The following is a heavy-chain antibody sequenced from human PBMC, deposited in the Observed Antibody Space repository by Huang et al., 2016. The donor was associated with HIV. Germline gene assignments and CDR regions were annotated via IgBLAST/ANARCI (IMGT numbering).Heavy chain of an antibody. Sequence: VQLVQSGAEVKKPGTSVRVSCEASGYAFTDYYMHCVRHAPGQGLEWVGWINPKSGDTPYPQQFQGRVTITRDTSIPTVYMELSGLRPDDTAVYYCASAPGDYWGQGSLVTVSS. J-gene: IGHJ4*02. CDR2: INPKSGDT. V-gene: IGHV1-2*02. CDR1: GYAFTDYY. CDR3: ASAPGDY.